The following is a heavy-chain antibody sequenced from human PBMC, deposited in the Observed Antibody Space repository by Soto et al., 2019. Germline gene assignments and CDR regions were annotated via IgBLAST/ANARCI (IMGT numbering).Heavy chain of an antibody. CDR3: ARDGRYCSSTSCYTNWFDP. D-gene: IGHD2-2*02. CDR1: GGTFSSYA. CDR2: IIPIFGTA. J-gene: IGHJ5*02. V-gene: IGHV1-69*01. Sequence: QVQLVQSGAEVKKPGSSVKVSCKASGGTFSSYAISWVRQAPGQGLEWMGGIIPIFGTANYAQKFQGRVTITEDESTRTADMALSSLRSEDTAVYYCARDGRYCSSTSCYTNWFDPWGQGPLVTVSS.